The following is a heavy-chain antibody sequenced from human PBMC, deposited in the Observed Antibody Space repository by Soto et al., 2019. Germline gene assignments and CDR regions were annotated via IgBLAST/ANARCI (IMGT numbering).Heavy chain of an antibody. D-gene: IGHD4-17*01. CDR3: AKDGDGADDH. CDR2: ISGSGGST. J-gene: IGHJ5*02. CDR1: GFTFSSYA. V-gene: IGHV3-23*01. Sequence: EVQLLESGGGLVQPGGSLRLSCAASGFTFSSYAKSWVRQAPGKGLEWVSAISGSGGSTYYADSVKGRLTISRDNSKNTLYLLMNSLRAEDTAEHYCAKDGDGADDHWGQGTLVTVSS.